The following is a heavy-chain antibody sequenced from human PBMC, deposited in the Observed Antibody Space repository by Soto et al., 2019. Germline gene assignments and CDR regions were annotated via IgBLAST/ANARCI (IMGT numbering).Heavy chain of an antibody. J-gene: IGHJ6*02. CDR3: VKDIPLSYYYILTGYWPQEVGYYYYGMDV. D-gene: IGHD3-9*01. V-gene: IGHV3-74*01. Sequence: PGGSLRLSCAASGFTFGPFWMHWVRQAPGKGLVWLSHINSDGSTIVYADSVKGRFTISRDNAKNKLYLQMNSLRVEDTAVYYCVKDIPLSYYYILTGYWPQEVGYYYYGMDVWGQGTTVTVSS. CDR2: INSDGSTI. CDR1: GFTFGPFW.